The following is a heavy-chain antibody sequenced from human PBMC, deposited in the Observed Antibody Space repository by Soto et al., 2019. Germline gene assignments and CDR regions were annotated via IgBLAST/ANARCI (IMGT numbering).Heavy chain of an antibody. CDR1: GGSISSYY. D-gene: IGHD3-3*01. CDR3: ARHAGDFWSGYYYYYYYMDV. V-gene: IGHV4-59*08. CDR2: IYYSGST. Sequence: SETLSLTCTVSGGSISSYYWSWIRQPPGKGLEWIGYIYYSGSTNYNPSLKSRVTISVDTSKNQFSLKLSSVTAADTAVYYCARHAGDFWSGYYYYYYYMDVWGKGTKVTVSS. J-gene: IGHJ6*03.